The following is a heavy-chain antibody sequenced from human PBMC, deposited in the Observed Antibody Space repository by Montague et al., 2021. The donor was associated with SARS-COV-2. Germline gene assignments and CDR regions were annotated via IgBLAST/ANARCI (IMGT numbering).Heavy chain of an antibody. V-gene: IGHV4-39*01. CDR3: ARLPLVSSWSRAAGYYYYGVDV. J-gene: IGHJ6*02. CDR2: ISYTGST. CDR1: GGSISRSTSS. Sequence: SETLSLTCTVSGGSISRSTSSWAWIRQPPGKGLEWIGSISYTGSTYYNPSLKSRVTIPVDTSRNQFSLRLSSVTAADTSAYYCARLPLVSSWSRAAGYYYYGVDVWGQGTTVTVSS. D-gene: IGHD6-13*01.